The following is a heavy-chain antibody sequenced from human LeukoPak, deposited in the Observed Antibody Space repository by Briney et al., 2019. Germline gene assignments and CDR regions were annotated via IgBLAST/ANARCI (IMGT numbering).Heavy chain of an antibody. CDR3: AKTTDYYDSSGHNDAFDI. Sequence: GGSLRLSCAASGFTFSSYAMSWVRQAPGKGLEWVSAISGSGGSTYYADSVKGRFTISRDNSKNTLYLQMNSLRAEDTAVYYCAKTTDYYDSSGHNDAFDIWGQGTMVTVSS. CDR2: ISGSGGST. J-gene: IGHJ3*02. V-gene: IGHV3-23*01. CDR1: GFTFSSYA. D-gene: IGHD3-22*01.